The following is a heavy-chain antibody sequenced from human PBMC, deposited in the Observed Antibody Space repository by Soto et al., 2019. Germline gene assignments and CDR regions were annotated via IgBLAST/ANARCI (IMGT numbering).Heavy chain of an antibody. V-gene: IGHV5-51*01. J-gene: IGHJ4*02. CDR3: ARRYGKGDRCYSDDY. Sequence: GESLKISCKGSGYSFTSYWIGWVRQMPGKGLEWMGIIYPGDSYTRYSPSFQGQVTISADNSISTAYLQWSSLKASDTAMYYCARRYGKGDRCYSDDYWGQGTQVTVSS. D-gene: IGHD2-15*01. CDR2: IYPGDSYT. CDR1: GYSFTSYW.